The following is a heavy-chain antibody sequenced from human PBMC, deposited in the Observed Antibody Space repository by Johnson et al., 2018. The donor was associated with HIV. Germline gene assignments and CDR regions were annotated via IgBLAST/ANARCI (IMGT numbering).Heavy chain of an antibody. D-gene: IGHD2-15*01. V-gene: IGHV3-11*04. CDR3: ARAGPYCSGGSCYSPDAVDI. Sequence: QVQLVESGGGLVKPGGSLRLSCAASGFTFSDYYMSWIRQAPGKGLEWVSAISGSGGSTYYADSVKGRFTISRESAKNSLCLQMHSLRAGDTTVYYCARAGPYCSGGSCYSPDAVDIWGQGTMVTVSS. CDR2: ISGSGGST. CDR1: GFTFSDYY. J-gene: IGHJ3*02.